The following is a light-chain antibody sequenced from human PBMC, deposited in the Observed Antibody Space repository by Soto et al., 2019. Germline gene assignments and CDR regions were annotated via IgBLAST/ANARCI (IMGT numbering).Light chain of an antibody. Sequence: QSVLTQPPSASGTPGQRVSISCSGSNSNIGSNAVTWYQQLPGTAPTLLIYGQNQRPSGVPDRFSGSKSGTSASLAISGLQSDDEAHYYCAVWDDSLDGRVFGGGTKLTVL. J-gene: IGLJ2*01. V-gene: IGLV1-44*01. CDR1: NSNIGSNA. CDR2: GQN. CDR3: AVWDDSLDGRV.